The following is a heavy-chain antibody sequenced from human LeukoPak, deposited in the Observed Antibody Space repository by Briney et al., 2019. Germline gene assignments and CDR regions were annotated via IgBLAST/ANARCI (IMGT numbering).Heavy chain of an antibody. V-gene: IGHV3-7*01. CDR3: ARVTGRDGYNFPGY. CDR1: GFTFSSYW. CDR2: IKQDGSEK. D-gene: IGHD5-24*01. J-gene: IGHJ4*02. Sequence: PGGSLRLSCAASGFTFSSYWMSWVRQAPGKGLEWVANIKQDGSEKYYVDSVKGRFTISRDNAKNSLYLQMSSLRAEDTAVYYCARVTGRDGYNFPGYWGQGTLVTVSS.